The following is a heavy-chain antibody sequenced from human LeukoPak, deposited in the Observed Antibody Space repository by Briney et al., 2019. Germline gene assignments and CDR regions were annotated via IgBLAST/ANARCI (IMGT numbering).Heavy chain of an antibody. Sequence: GGSLRLSCAASGFTFSSYAMHWVRQAPGRGLEWVAVISYDGSNKYYADSVKGRFTISRDNSKNTLYLQMNSLRAEDTAVYYCARVHSGSYLAYWGQGTLVTVSS. CDR2: ISYDGSNK. D-gene: IGHD1-26*01. J-gene: IGHJ4*02. CDR3: ARVHSGSYLAY. CDR1: GFTFSSYA. V-gene: IGHV3-30-3*01.